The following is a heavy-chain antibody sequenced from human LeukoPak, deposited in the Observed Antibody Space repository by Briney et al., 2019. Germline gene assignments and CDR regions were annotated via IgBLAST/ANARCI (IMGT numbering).Heavy chain of an antibody. CDR3: AREAGLSYYHYYMDV. D-gene: IGHD6-13*01. CDR1: GYTFTSYG. J-gene: IGHJ6*03. V-gene: IGHV1-18*01. CDR2: ISPYSGNT. Sequence: ASVKVSCKASGYTFTSYGILWVRQAPGHGLEWMGWISPYSGNTNYAQKLQGRVTMTTDTSTSTAFMELRSLRSDDTALYYCAREAGLSYYHYYMDVWGKGTTVIVSS.